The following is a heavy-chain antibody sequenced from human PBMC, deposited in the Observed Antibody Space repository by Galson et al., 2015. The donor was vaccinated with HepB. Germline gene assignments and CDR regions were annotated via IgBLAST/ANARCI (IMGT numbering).Heavy chain of an antibody. V-gene: IGHV3-21*01. CDR3: ARDAYCGGDCYSDY. D-gene: IGHD2-21*02. CDR2: ISSSSSYI. Sequence: SLRLSCAASGFTFSSYSMNWVRQAPGKGLEWVSSISSSSSYIYYADSVKGRFTISRDNAKNSLYLQMNSLRAEDTAVYYCARDAYCGGDCYSDYWGQGTLVTVSS. CDR1: GFTFSSYS. J-gene: IGHJ4*02.